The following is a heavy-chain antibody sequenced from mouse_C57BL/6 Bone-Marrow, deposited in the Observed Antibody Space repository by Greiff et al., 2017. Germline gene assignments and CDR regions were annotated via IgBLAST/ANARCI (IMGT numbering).Heavy chain of an antibody. CDR2: IYPGGGYT. V-gene: IGHV1-63*01. CDR3: ARRWLLPYFDY. J-gene: IGHJ2*01. CDR1: GYTFTNYW. Sequence: VQLQQSGAELVRPGTSVKMSCKASGYTFTNYWIGWAKQRPGHGLEWIGDIYPGGGYTNYYEKFKGKATLTADKSSSTAYMQFSRLTSEDSAIYYCARRWLLPYFDYWGQGTTLTVSS. D-gene: IGHD2-3*01.